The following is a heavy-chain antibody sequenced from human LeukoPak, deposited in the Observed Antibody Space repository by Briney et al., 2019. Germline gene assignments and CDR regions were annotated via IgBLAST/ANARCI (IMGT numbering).Heavy chain of an antibody. Sequence: ASVKVSCKASGYTFTSYYMHWVRQAPGQGLEWMGIINPSGGSTSYAQKFQGRVTITTDESTSTAYMELSSLRSEDTAVYYCARIVYDFAGGYYYYMDVWGKGTTVTVSS. CDR1: GYTFTSYY. J-gene: IGHJ6*03. CDR3: ARIVYDFAGGYYYYMDV. V-gene: IGHV1-46*01. D-gene: IGHD5/OR15-5a*01. CDR2: INPSGGST.